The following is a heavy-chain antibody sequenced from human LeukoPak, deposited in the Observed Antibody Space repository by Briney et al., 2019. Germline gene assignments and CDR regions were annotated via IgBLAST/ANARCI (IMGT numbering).Heavy chain of an antibody. CDR1: GGSFSGYY. V-gene: IGHV4-34*09. D-gene: IGHD7-27*01. CDR2: INHSGST. Sequence: SETLSLTCAVYGGSFSGYYWSWIRQPPGKGLEWIGEINHSGSTNYNPSLKSRVTISVDTSKNQFSLKLSSVTAADTAVYYCARDRHGDHWYFDLWGRGTLVTVSS. J-gene: IGHJ2*01. CDR3: ARDRHGDHWYFDL.